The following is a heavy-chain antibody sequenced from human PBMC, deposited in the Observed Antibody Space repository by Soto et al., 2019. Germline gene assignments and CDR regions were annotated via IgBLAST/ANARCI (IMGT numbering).Heavy chain of an antibody. J-gene: IGHJ6*03. CDR1: GFTVSSNY. Sequence: GGSLRLSCAASGFTVSSNYMSWVRQAPGKGLEWVSVIYSGGSTYYADSVKGRFTISRHNSKNTLYLQMNSLRAEDTAVYYCASNYGSSLRAFYYYYYMDVWGKGTTVTVSS. V-gene: IGHV3-53*04. CDR3: ASNYGSSLRAFYYYYYMDV. D-gene: IGHD6-6*01. CDR2: IYSGGST.